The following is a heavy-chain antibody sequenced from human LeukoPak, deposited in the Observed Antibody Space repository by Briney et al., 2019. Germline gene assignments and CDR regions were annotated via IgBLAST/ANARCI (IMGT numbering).Heavy chain of an antibody. Sequence: SVKVSCKASGYTFTSYDINWVRQAPGQGLEWMGGIIPIFGTANYAQKFQGRVTITADESTSTAYMELSSLRSEDTAVYYCARDTADSSGWYDFDYWGQGTLVTVSS. V-gene: IGHV1-69*13. CDR3: ARDTADSSGWYDFDY. J-gene: IGHJ4*02. D-gene: IGHD6-19*01. CDR1: GYTFTSYD. CDR2: IIPIFGTA.